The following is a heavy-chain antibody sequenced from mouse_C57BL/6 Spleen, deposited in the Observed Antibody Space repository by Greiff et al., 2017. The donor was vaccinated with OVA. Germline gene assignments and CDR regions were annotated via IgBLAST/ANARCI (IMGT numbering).Heavy chain of an antibody. CDR3: ARQNSKDY. D-gene: IGHD2-5*01. Sequence: QVQLKQPGAELVKPGASVKLSCKASGYTFTSYWMQWVKQRPGQGLEWIGEIDPSDSYTNYNQKFKGKATLTVDTSSSTAYMQLSSLTSEDSAVYYCARQNSKDYWGQGTTLTVSS. J-gene: IGHJ2*01. CDR2: IDPSDSYT. CDR1: GYTFTSYW. V-gene: IGHV1-50*01.